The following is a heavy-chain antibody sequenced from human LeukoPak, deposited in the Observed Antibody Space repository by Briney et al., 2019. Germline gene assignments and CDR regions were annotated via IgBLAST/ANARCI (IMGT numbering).Heavy chain of an antibody. CDR1: GYTFTGDY. V-gene: IGHV1-2*02. J-gene: IGHJ4*02. Sequence: GASVKVSCKASGYTFTGDYMHWVRQAPGQGLEWMGWINPNSGGTNYAQKFQGRVTMTRDTSISTAYMELSRLRSDDTAVYYCARGVAPPEGSGSYYVDYWGQGTLVTVSS. CDR3: ARGVAPPEGSGSYYVDY. D-gene: IGHD3-10*01. CDR2: INPNSGGT.